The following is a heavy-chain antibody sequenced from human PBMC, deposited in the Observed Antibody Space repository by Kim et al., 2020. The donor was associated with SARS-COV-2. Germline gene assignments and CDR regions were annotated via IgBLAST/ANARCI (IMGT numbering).Heavy chain of an antibody. D-gene: IGHD3-16*01. Sequence: GGSLSLSCAASGFPFNLYWMHWVRQAPGKGLVWVSRSNNDGSSAKYADSVWGRFTISRDNAKSTLYSQMTSLGVEDTVVYYCAGDKRGNYAFDIWGQGTMVTVSS. V-gene: IGHV3-74*01. CDR2: SNNDGSSA. CDR1: GFPFNLYW. CDR3: AGDKRGNYAFDI. J-gene: IGHJ3*02.